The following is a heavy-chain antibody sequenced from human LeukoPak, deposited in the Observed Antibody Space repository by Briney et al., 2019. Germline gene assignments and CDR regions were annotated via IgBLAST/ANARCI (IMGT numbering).Heavy chain of an antibody. Sequence: PGGSLRPSCPPSGSTFSSHTMNWVRQPPGKGLEWVPSIRSSGSYINYANSVKGRFTISRDNAKNSLYLHMNSLRAEDTAVYYCASNFNCSGGSCYFWGQETLVTVSS. V-gene: IGHV3-21*01. J-gene: IGHJ4*02. CDR2: IRSSGSYI. D-gene: IGHD2-15*01. CDR3: ASNFNCSGGSCYF. CDR1: GSTFSSHT.